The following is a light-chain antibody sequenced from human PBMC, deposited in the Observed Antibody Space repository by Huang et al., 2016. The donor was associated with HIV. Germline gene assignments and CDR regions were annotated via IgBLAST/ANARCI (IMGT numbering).Light chain of an antibody. V-gene: IGKV3-20*01. Sequence: EIVLTQSPGTLSLSSGERATLSCRASQSVSSSYLAWYQQKPGQAPRILIYGASSRATGIPDRFSGSGSGTDFTLTISRLEPEDFAVYYCQQYGSSHTFGPGTKVDIK. CDR2: GAS. CDR1: QSVSSSY. CDR3: QQYGSSHT. J-gene: IGKJ3*01.